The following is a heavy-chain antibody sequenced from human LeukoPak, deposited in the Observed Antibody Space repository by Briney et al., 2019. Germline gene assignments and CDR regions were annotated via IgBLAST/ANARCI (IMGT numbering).Heavy chain of an antibody. CDR1: GGTFSSYA. D-gene: IGHD6-19*01. V-gene: IGHV1-69*01. CDR3: ARKSHSGLIDY. Sequence: GSSVNVSCKASGGTFSSYAISWVRQAPGQGLEWMGGIIPIFGTANYAQRLQGRVTITADESTSTAYMELSSLRSEDTAVYYCARKSHSGLIDYWGQGTLVTVSS. J-gene: IGHJ4*02. CDR2: IIPIFGTA.